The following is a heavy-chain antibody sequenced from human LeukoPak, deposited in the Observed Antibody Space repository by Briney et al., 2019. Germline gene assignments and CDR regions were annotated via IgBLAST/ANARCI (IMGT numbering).Heavy chain of an antibody. J-gene: IGHJ4*02. Sequence: ASVKVSCKVSGYSLTDVSIHWVRQAPGKGPEWMGGFGPEDDEIIYAQKFQGRVSLTGDTSTDTAYMELSSLRSEDTAVYYCATDQRAMVLGLIIAYFDFWGQGTLVTVSS. D-gene: IGHD3-10*01. CDR2: FGPEDDEI. V-gene: IGHV1-24*01. CDR1: GYSLTDVS. CDR3: ATDQRAMVLGLIIAYFDF.